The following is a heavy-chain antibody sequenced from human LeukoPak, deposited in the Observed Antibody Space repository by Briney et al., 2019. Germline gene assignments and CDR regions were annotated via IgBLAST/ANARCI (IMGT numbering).Heavy chain of an antibody. CDR3: AKDSSRVSGNYDYFDY. CDR1: GFTFSNFA. V-gene: IGHV3-23*01. J-gene: IGHJ4*02. CDR2: ISDSGGST. Sequence: GGSLRPSCAASGFTFSNFAMSWVRQAPGEGLEWVSVISDSGGSTYYADSVKGRFTISRDNSKNTLYLQMNSLGAEDTAVYYCAKDSSRVSGNYDYFDYWGQGALVTVSS. D-gene: IGHD1-26*01.